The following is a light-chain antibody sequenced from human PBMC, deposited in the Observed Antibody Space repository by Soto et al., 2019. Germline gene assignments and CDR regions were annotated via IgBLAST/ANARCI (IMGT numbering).Light chain of an antibody. CDR1: SSDVGGYKF. J-gene: IGLJ2*01. Sequence: QSVLTQPPSASGSPGQSVTISCTGTSSDVGGYKFVSWYQQHPGKAPKLIIYEVIKRPSGVPDRFSGSKSGNTASLIVSGLQAEDEGDYYCSSYGGSNNLVFGGGTKLTVL. CDR3: SSYGGSNNLV. V-gene: IGLV2-8*01. CDR2: EVI.